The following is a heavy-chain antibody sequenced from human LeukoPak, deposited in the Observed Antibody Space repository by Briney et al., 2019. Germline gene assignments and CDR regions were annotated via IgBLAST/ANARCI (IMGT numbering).Heavy chain of an antibody. CDR1: GFTFSSYA. CDR2: ISGSGGST. J-gene: IGHJ3*02. D-gene: IGHD2-15*01. Sequence: GGSLRLSCAASGFTFSSYAMSWVRQAPGKGLEWVSAISGSGGSTYYADSVKGRFTISRDNSKNTLYLQMNSLRAEDTAVYYCARDEYCSGGSCYDREGAFDIWGQGTMVTV. CDR3: ARDEYCSGGSCYDREGAFDI. V-gene: IGHV3-23*01.